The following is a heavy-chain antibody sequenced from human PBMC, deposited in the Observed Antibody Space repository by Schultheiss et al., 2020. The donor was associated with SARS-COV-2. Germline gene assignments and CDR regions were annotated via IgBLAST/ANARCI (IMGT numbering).Heavy chain of an antibody. J-gene: IGHJ1*01. D-gene: IGHD3-10*01. Sequence: SETLSLTCTVSGGSISSYYWSWIRQPAGKGLEWIGYIYYSGSTYYNPSLKSLVTISVDTSKNQFSLKLSSVTAADTAVYYCARDAGPWKDYYGSGSQPPEYFQHWGQGTLVTVSS. CDR1: GGSISSYY. CDR2: IYYSGST. V-gene: IGHV4-59*01. CDR3: ARDAGPWKDYYGSGSQPPEYFQH.